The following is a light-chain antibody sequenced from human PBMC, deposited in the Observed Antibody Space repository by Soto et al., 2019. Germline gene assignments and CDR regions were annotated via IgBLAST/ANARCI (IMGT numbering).Light chain of an antibody. CDR2: LGI. CDR3: MQALQIPWT. CDR1: ESLLHSDGYTY. J-gene: IGKJ1*01. Sequence: DIVMTQSPLSLPVTPGEPASISCRSSESLLHSDGYTYLDWYLQKPGQSPQLLIYLGINRASGVPDRFSGSGSGTDVTLQISRVEAEDVGVYYCMQALQIPWTFGQGTKVEIK. V-gene: IGKV2-28*01.